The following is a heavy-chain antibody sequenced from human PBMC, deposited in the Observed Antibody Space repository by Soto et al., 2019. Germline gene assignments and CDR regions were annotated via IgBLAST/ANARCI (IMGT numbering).Heavy chain of an antibody. CDR1: GFTFSSYA. Sequence: GGSLRLSCAASGFTFSSYAMSWVRQTPGKGLEWVSVISGGGSSTNYRDSVKGRFTISRDNSKNTVYLQMNSLRAEDTAVYYCAKNRDAGSTWVYWGQGTLVTVSS. D-gene: IGHD1-7*01. J-gene: IGHJ4*02. V-gene: IGHV3-23*01. CDR3: AKNRDAGSTWVY. CDR2: ISGGGSST.